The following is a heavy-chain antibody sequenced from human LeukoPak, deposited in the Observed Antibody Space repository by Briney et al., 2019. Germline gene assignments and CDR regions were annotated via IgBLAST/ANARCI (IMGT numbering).Heavy chain of an antibody. CDR2: TRNKANSYIT. CDR1: GFTFSDHF. Sequence: GGSLRLFCAASGFTFSDHFLDWVRQAPGKGLEWVGRTRNKANSYITEYAASVKGKFTISRDDSKNSLYLQMSSLKTDDTAIYYCASIRGTFGYWGQGTLVTVSS. J-gene: IGHJ4*02. V-gene: IGHV3-72*01. CDR3: ASIRGTFGY. D-gene: IGHD1-26*01.